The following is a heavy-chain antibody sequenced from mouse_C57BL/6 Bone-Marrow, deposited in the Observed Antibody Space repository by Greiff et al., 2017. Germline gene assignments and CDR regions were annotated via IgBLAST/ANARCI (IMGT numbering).Heavy chain of an antibody. J-gene: IGHJ3*01. V-gene: IGHV8-8*01. CDR2: IWWDDDK. Sequence: QVQLKVSGPGILQPSQTLSLTCSFSGFSLSTFGMGVGWIRQPSGKGLEWLAHIWWDDDKYYNPALKSRLTISKDTSNNQVFLKIANVDTADTATYYCARMPDYYGSSYVRFAYWGQGTLVTVSA. CDR3: ARMPDYYGSSYVRFAY. CDR1: GFSLSTFGMG. D-gene: IGHD1-1*01.